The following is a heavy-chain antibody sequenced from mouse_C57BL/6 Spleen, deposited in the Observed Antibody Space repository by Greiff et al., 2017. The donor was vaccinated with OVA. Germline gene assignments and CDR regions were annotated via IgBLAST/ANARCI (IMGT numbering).Heavy chain of an antibody. CDR3: ARSGGDYDSHYYAMDY. D-gene: IGHD2-4*01. CDR1: GYTFTSYW. V-gene: IGHV1-53*01. CDR2: INPSNGGT. J-gene: IGHJ4*01. Sequence: QVQLQQSGTELVKPGASVKLSCKASGYTFTSYWMHWVKQRPGQGLEWIGNINPSNGGTNYNEKFKSKATLTVDKSSSTAYMQLSSLTSEDSAVYYCARSGGDYDSHYYAMDYWGQGTSVTVSS.